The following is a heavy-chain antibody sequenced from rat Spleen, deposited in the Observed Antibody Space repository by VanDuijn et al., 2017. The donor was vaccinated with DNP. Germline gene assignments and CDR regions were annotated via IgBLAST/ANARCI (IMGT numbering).Heavy chain of an antibody. J-gene: IGHJ2*01. CDR3: ARDPPYYGYNYYFDY. D-gene: IGHD1-9*01. Sequence: EVQLVESGGGLVQPGRSVKLSCAASGLTFSHSDLAWVRQVPGKGLEWVASITSSGGSTYYPDSVKGRFTISRDNAKNTLYLQMNSLRSEDTATYYCARDPPYYGYNYYFDYWGQGVMVTVSS. CDR1: GLTFSHSD. V-gene: IGHV5-25*01. CDR2: ITSSGGST.